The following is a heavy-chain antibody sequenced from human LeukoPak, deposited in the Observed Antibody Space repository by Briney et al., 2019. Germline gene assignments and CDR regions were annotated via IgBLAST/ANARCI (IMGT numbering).Heavy chain of an antibody. Sequence: EASVRVSCKASGYTFTSYGISWVRQAPGRGLEWMGWISAYSNNTNYAQKFQGRVTMTTDTSTSTAYMELRSLTSDDTGVYYCARDVGSYGRNLYYFDYWGQGTLVTVSS. V-gene: IGHV1-18*01. CDR1: GYTFTSYG. D-gene: IGHD1-26*01. CDR3: ARDVGSYGRNLYYFDY. CDR2: ISAYSNNT. J-gene: IGHJ4*02.